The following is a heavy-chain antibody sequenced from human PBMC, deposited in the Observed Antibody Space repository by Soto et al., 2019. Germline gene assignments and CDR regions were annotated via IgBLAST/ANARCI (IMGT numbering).Heavy chain of an antibody. J-gene: IGHJ6*04. CDR3: AHSRCLGDCLRSSSPHYYYGLDV. CDR2: IYWDGDT. D-gene: IGHD2-21*02. Sequence: QITLKESGPTLVKPTQPLTLTCTFPGFSLNTGGLGVGWIRQPPGKALEWLALIYWDGDTRYSPSLKSRLSITNATSNSQVVLTLTNMVPMDTATYFCAHSRCLGDCLRSSSPHYYYGLDVWGKGTTVTVSS. V-gene: IGHV2-5*02. CDR1: GFSLNTGGLG.